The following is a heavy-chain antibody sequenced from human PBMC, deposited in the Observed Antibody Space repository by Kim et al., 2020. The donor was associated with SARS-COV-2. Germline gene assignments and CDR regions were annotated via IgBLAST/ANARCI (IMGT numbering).Heavy chain of an antibody. Sequence: GGSLRLSCAASGFTFSSYAMHWVRQAPGKGLEWVAVISYDGSNKYYADSVKGRFTISRDNSKNTLYLQMNSLRAEDTAVYYCARVHAICSGGSCLAPFDYWGQGTLVTVSS. V-gene: IGHV3-30-3*01. CDR2: ISYDGSNK. J-gene: IGHJ4*02. D-gene: IGHD2-15*01. CDR3: ARVHAICSGGSCLAPFDY. CDR1: GFTFSSYA.